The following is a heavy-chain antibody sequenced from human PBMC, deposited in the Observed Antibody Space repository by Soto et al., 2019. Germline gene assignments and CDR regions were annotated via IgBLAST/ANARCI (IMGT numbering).Heavy chain of an antibody. CDR3: ARSVGLGGGLSGMDV. Sequence: QVQLVQSGAEVKKPGSSVKVSCKASGGTFSSYAISWVRQAPGQGLEWMGGIIPIFGTANYAQKFQGRVTISEDASPSTAYMQLSSLRSEDTAVYYCARSVGLGGGLSGMDVWGQRTPVTVSS. CDR1: GGTFSSYA. J-gene: IGHJ6*02. D-gene: IGHD3-16*01. CDR2: IIPIFGTA. V-gene: IGHV1-69*12.